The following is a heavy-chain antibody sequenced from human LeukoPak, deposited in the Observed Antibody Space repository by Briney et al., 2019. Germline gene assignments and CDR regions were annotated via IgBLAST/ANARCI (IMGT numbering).Heavy chain of an antibody. CDR3: AREGYSSSSFDY. Sequence: PGGSLRLSCAASGFTFSDYYMSWIRQAPGKGLEWVSYISSSSSYTNYADSVKGRFTISRDNSKNSLYLQMNSLRAEDTAVYYCAREGYSSSSFDYWGQGTLVTVSS. CDR1: GFTFSDYY. V-gene: IGHV3-11*06. J-gene: IGHJ4*02. CDR2: ISSSSSYT. D-gene: IGHD6-6*01.